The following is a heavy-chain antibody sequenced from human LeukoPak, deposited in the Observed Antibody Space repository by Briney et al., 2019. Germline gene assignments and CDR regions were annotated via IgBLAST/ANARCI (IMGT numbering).Heavy chain of an antibody. J-gene: IGHJ4*02. V-gene: IGHV3-23*01. CDR1: GFTFSSYA. CDR2: ISGSGGST. Sequence: GGSLRLSCAASGFTFSSYAMSWVRQAPGKGLEGVSAISGSGGSTYYADSVKGRFTISRDNSKNTLYLQMNSLRAEDTAVYYCAKDDAWIQLWSYFDYWGQGTLVTVSS. D-gene: IGHD5-18*01. CDR3: AKDDAWIQLWSYFDY.